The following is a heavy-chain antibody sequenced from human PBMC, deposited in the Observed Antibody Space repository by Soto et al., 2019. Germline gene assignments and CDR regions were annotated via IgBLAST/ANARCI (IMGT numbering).Heavy chain of an antibody. V-gene: IGHV4-59*01. CDR1: GGSISSYY. D-gene: IGHD2-21*02. J-gene: IGHJ4*02. Sequence: SETLSLTCTVSGGSISSYYWSWIRQPPGKGLEWIGYIYYSGSTNYNPSLKSRVTISVDTSKNQFSLKLSSVTAADTAVYYCARESCGGDCPFDYWGQGTLVTVSS. CDR2: IYYSGST. CDR3: ARESCGGDCPFDY.